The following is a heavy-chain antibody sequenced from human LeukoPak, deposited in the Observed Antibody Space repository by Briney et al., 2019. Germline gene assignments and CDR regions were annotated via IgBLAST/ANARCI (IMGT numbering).Heavy chain of an antibody. CDR1: GFTFDDYA. CDR2: ISWNSGSI. D-gene: IGHD3-22*01. CDR3: AKAFSSGYDY. Sequence: PGRSLRLSCAASGFTFDDYAMHWVRQAPGKGLEWVSGISWNSGSIGYADSVKGRFTISRDNAKNSLYLQMNSLRAEDTALYYCAKAFSSGYDYWGQGTLVTVSS. V-gene: IGHV3-9*01. J-gene: IGHJ4*02.